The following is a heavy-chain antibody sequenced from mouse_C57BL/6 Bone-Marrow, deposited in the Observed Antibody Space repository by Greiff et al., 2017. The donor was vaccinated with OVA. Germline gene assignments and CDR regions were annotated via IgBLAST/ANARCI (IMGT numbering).Heavy chain of an antibody. D-gene: IGHD1-3*01. CDR2: IYPRDGST. V-gene: IGHV1-85*01. Sequence: VMLVESGPELVKPGASVKLSCKASGYTFTSYDINWVKQRPGQGLEWIGWIYPRDGSTKYNEKFKGKATFTVDTSSSTAYMELHSLTSEDSAVYFCAREWTYTFAYWGQGTLVTVSA. CDR1: GYTFTSYD. J-gene: IGHJ3*01. CDR3: AREWTYTFAY.